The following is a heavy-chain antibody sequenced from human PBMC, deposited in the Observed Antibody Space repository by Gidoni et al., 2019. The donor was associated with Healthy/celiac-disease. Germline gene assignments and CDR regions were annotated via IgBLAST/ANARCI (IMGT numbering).Heavy chain of an antibody. CDR1: GFTLRSES. CDR2: ISSSSSTI. J-gene: IGHJ6*02. V-gene: IGHV3-48*01. D-gene: IGHD4-17*01. CDR3: ARDGGDYAPIWGYYYYGMDV. Sequence: EVQLVASGGGLVQPGASLRLSCSASGFTLRSESLTWVRQAPGKGLEWVSYISSSSSTIYYADSVKGRFTISRDNAKNSLYLQMNSLRAEDTAVYYCARDGGDYAPIWGYYYYGMDVWGQGTTVTVSS.